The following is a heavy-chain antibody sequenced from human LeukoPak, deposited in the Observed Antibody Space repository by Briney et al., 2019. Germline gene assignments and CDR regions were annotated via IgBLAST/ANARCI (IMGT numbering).Heavy chain of an antibody. CDR2: IYYSGST. CDR1: GGSISSYY. CDR3: ARVGIGYCTGGSCYWGYYGMDV. V-gene: IGHV4-59*01. Sequence: PSETLSLTCTVSGGSISSYYWSWIRQPPGKGLEWIGYIYYSGSTNYNPSLKSRVTISVDTSKNQFSLKLSSVTAADTAVYYCARVGIGYCTGGSCYWGYYGMDVWGQGTTVTVSS. D-gene: IGHD2-15*01. J-gene: IGHJ6*02.